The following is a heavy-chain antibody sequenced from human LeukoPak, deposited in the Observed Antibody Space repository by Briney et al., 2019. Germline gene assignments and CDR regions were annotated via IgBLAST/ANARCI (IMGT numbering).Heavy chain of an antibody. CDR2: INHSGST. Sequence: SETLSLTCAVYGGSFSGYYWSWIRQPPGKGLEWIGEINHSGSTNYNPSLKSRVTMSVDTSKNQFSLKLSSVTAADTAVYYCASISQDSSSSNYYGMDVWGQGTTVTVSS. CDR1: GGSFSGYY. D-gene: IGHD6-6*01. J-gene: IGHJ6*02. CDR3: ASISQDSSSSNYYGMDV. V-gene: IGHV4-34*01.